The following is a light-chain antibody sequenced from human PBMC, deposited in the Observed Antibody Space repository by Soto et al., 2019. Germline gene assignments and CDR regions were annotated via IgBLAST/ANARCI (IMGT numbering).Light chain of an antibody. J-gene: IGKJ1*01. CDR2: DAS. V-gene: IGKV3-11*01. CDR3: QRRSNWPVT. Sequence: EIVLTQSPATLSLSPGERATLSCRARQSVTSYLAWYQQKPGQAPTLLIYDASNRATGIPARFSGSGSGTDFTLTISSLEPEDFAVYYCQRRSNWPVTFGQGSKVEIK. CDR1: QSVTSY.